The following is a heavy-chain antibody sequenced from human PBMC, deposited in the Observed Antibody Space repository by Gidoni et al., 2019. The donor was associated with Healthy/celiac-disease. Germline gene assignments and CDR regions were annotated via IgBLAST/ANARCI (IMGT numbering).Heavy chain of an antibody. V-gene: IGHV4-39*01. CDR1: GGSISSSSYY. Sequence: GGSISSSSYYWGWIRQPPGKGLEWIGSIYYSGSTYYNPSLKSRVTISVDTSKNQFSLKLSSVTAADTAVYYCARSVYQLPRGDWFDPWGQGTLVTVSS. CDR3: ARSVYQLPRGDWFDP. D-gene: IGHD2-2*01. CDR2: IYYSGST. J-gene: IGHJ5*02.